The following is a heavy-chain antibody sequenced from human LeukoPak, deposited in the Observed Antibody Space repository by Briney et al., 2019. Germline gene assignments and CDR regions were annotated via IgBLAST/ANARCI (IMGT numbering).Heavy chain of an antibody. CDR3: ARTLINYDFWSGYYRATLDY. CDR2: IYHSGST. Sequence: SETLSLTCADSGGSISTSNWWSWVRQPPGKGLEWIGEIYHSGSTNYNPSLKSRVTISVDKSKNQFSLKVSSVTAADTAVYYCARTLINYDFWSGYYRATLDYWGQGTLVTVSS. J-gene: IGHJ4*02. V-gene: IGHV4-4*02. D-gene: IGHD3-3*01. CDR1: GGSISTSNW.